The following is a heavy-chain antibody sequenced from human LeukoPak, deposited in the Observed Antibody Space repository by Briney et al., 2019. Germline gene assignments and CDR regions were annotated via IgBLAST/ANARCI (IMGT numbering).Heavy chain of an antibody. CDR1: GFTFNNYA. Sequence: GGSLRLSCAASGFTFNNYAMSWVRQAPGKGLEWVSAISGSGGTYYADSVKGRFIISRDNSKNTLYLQMNSLRAEDTAIYYCAKHPPGGNFEYWGQGTLVTGSS. V-gene: IGHV3-23*01. D-gene: IGHD3-10*01. J-gene: IGHJ4*02. CDR3: AKHPPGGNFEY. CDR2: ISGSGGT.